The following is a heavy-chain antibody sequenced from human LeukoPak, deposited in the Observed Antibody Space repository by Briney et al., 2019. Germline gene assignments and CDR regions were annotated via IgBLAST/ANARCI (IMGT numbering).Heavy chain of an antibody. CDR2: IYYSGST. CDR1: GFTFSAFS. Sequence: GSLRLSCAASGFTFSAFSMNWIRQPPGKGLEWIGYIYYSGSTTYNPSLKSRVTISVDTSKNQFSLKLSSVTAADTAVYYCAGLGATVCWGQGTLVTVSS. CDR3: AGLGATVC. J-gene: IGHJ4*02. V-gene: IGHV4-59*01. D-gene: IGHD1-26*01.